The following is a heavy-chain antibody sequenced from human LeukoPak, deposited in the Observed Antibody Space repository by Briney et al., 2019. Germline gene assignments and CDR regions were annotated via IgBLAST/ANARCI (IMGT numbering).Heavy chain of an antibody. CDR2: ISAYNGNT. CDR3: ARGGYSGYDWLGYSSGWAPY. D-gene: IGHD5-12*01. V-gene: IGHV1-18*01. Sequence: ASVKVSCKASGYTFISYGISWVRQAPGQGLEWMGWISAYNGNTNYAQKLQGRVTMTTDTSTSTAYMELRSLRSDDTAVYYCARGGYSGYDWLGYSSGWAPYWGQGTLVTVSS. CDR1: GYTFISYG. J-gene: IGHJ4*02.